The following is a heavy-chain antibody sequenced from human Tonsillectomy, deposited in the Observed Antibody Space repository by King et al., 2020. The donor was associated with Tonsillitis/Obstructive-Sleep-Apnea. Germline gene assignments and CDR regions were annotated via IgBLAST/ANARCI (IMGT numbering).Heavy chain of an antibody. V-gene: IGHV4-31*03. J-gene: IGHJ4*02. CDR2: IFHSGST. CDR1: GGSISSGDYY. Sequence: QLQESGPGLVKPSQTLSLTCTVSGGSISSGDYYWSWIRQHPGKGLEWIGYIFHSGSTYYNPSLRSRVTISVDTSKNQFSLRLTSVTAADTSVYYCARKADSSRYYNDAPHFDYWGQGALVTASS. D-gene: IGHD3-22*01. CDR3: ARKADSSRYYNDAPHFDY.